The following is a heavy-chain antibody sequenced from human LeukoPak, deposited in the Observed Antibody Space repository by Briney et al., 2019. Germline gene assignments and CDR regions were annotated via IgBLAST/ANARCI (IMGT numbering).Heavy chain of an antibody. V-gene: IGHV1-2*02. J-gene: IGHJ4*02. CDR3: ARDLTRPMRYYDSSGYYYFDY. D-gene: IGHD3-22*01. CDR1: GYTFTGYC. CDR2: INPNSGGT. Sequence: GASVTVSCKASGYTFTGYCMHWVRQAPGQGLEWMGWINPNSGGTNYAQKFQGRVTMTRDTSISTAYMELSRLRSDDTAVYYFARDLTRPMRYYDSSGYYYFDYWGQGTLVTVSS.